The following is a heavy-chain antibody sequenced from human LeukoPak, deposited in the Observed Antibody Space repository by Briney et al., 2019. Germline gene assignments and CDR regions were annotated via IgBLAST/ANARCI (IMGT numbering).Heavy chain of an antibody. V-gene: IGHV4-34*01. D-gene: IGHD3-22*01. CDR1: GGSFSGYY. J-gene: IGHJ4*02. CDR3: ARHAQYDSSGHYFDY. CDR2: INHSGST. Sequence: SETLSLTCAVYGGSFSGYYWSWIRQPPGKGLEWIGEINHSGSTNYNPSLKSRVTISVDTSKNQFSLKLSSVTAADTAVYYCARHAQYDSSGHYFDYWGQGTLVTVSS.